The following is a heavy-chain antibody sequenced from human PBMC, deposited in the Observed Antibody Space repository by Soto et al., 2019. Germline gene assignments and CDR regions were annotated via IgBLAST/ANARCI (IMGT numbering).Heavy chain of an antibody. Sequence: SETLSLTCTVSGGSMTSYYWGWIRQPPGKGLEWIGKIYHRGSTNYNPSLQSRVTISVDTSKNQFSLKLSSVTAADTAVYYCARKGTMVRGVITNWGQGTLVTVS. V-gene: IGHV4-34*01. D-gene: IGHD3-10*01. CDR2: IYHRGST. J-gene: IGHJ4*02. CDR1: GGSMTSYY. CDR3: ARKGTMVRGVITN.